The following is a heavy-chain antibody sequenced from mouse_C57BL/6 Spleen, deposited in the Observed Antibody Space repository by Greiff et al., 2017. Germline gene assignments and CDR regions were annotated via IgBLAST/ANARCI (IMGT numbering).Heavy chain of an antibody. CDR3: TRSLWEGDSIDY. J-gene: IGHJ4*01. Sequence: VQLQQSGTVLARPGASVKMSCKTSGYTFTSYWMHWVKQRPGQGLEWIGAIYPGNSDTSYNQKFKGKAKLTAVTSASTAYMELSSLTNEDSADYYCTRSLWEGDSIDYWGQGTSVTVSS. CDR1: GYTFTSYW. V-gene: IGHV1-5*01. D-gene: IGHD4-1*01. CDR2: IYPGNSDT.